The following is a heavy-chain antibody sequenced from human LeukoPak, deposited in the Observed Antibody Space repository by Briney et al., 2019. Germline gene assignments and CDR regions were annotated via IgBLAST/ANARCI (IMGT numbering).Heavy chain of an antibody. D-gene: IGHD3-10*01. Sequence: TLSLTCTGSGDSISSGGGYYWSWIRQHPGKDLEWIAYIYYGGGTYYNPSLKSRVTLSLDTSKNHFSLKLRSVTAADSAVYYCARCVPDSFVSGNFHNHYYDYWGQGSLVTVSS. CDR1: GDSISSGGGYY. CDR3: ARCVPDSFVSGNFHNHYYDY. CDR2: IYYGGGT. V-gene: IGHV4-31*03. J-gene: IGHJ4*02.